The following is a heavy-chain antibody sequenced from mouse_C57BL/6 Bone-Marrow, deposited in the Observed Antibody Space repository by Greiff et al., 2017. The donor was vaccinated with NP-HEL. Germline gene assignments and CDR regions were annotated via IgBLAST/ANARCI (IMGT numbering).Heavy chain of an antibody. Sequence: VQLKQPGAELVRPGSSVKLSCKASGYTFTSYWMDWVKQRPGQGLEWIGNIYPSDSETHYNQKFKDKATLTVDKSSSTAYMQLSSLTSEDSAVYYCARIYYSNPLFYWGQGTTLTVSS. V-gene: IGHV1-61*01. CDR3: ARIYYSNPLFY. CDR1: GYTFTSYW. J-gene: IGHJ2*01. D-gene: IGHD2-5*01. CDR2: IYPSDSET.